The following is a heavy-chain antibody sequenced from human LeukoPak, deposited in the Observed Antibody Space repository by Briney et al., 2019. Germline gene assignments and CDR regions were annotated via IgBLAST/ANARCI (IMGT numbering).Heavy chain of an antibody. CDR1: GYTFTSYD. D-gene: IGHD3-10*01. Sequence: GASVKVSCKASGYTFTSYDINWVRQAPGQGLEWGGWMNPNSGNTGSAQKVQGRITITMNTSISTAYMELSSLRSEDTAVYYCARIYYRRSDYHYYYMDVWGEGTTVTVSS. CDR3: ARIYYRRSDYHYYYMDV. J-gene: IGHJ6*03. V-gene: IGHV1-8*01. CDR2: MNPNSGNT.